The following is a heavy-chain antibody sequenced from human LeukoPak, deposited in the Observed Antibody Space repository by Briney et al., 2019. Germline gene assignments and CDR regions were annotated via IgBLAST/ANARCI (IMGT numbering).Heavy chain of an antibody. Sequence: SETLSLTCTVSGGSISTSYWTWIRQPPGKGLEWIGYIYNGEITTYNPSLKRRVTISVQTSRNQFSLSLTSVTAADTAVYYCATVGGDGYIQDWGQRALGTVSS. D-gene: IGHD5-24*01. CDR2: IYNGEIT. V-gene: IGHV4-59*01. CDR3: ATVGGDGYIQD. CDR1: GGSISTSY. J-gene: IGHJ4*02.